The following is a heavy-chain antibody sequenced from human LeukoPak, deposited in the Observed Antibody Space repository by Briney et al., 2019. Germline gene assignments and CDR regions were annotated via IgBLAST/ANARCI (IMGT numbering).Heavy chain of an antibody. J-gene: IGHJ6*02. CDR1: GYTFTSYA. Sequence: ASVKVSCKASGYTFTSYAMHWVRQAPGQRLEWMGWINAGNGNTKYSQKFQGRVTITRDTSASTAYMELSSLRSEDTAVYYCASWSSGWYDYYYYGMDVWGQGTTVTVSS. V-gene: IGHV1-3*01. CDR2: INAGNGNT. D-gene: IGHD6-19*01. CDR3: ASWSSGWYDYYYYGMDV.